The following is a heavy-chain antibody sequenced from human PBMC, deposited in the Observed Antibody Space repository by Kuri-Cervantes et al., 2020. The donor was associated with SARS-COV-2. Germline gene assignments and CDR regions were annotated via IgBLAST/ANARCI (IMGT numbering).Heavy chain of an antibody. Sequence: LSLTCAASGFTFSSYAMSWVRQAPGKGLEWVSAISGSGGSTYYADSVKGRFTISRDNSKNTLYLQMNSLRAEDTAVYYCAKFRGSGWTDAFDIWGQGTMVTVSS. J-gene: IGHJ3*02. CDR1: GFTFSSYA. CDR2: ISGSGGST. V-gene: IGHV3-23*01. D-gene: IGHD6-19*01. CDR3: AKFRGSGWTDAFDI.